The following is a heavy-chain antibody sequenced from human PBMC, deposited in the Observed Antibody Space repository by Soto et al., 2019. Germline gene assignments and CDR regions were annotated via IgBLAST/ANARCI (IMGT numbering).Heavy chain of an antibody. CDR1: GASISSDNYY. V-gene: IGHV4-39*02. J-gene: IGHJ4*02. CDR3: ASRQNGEYRNSDFFDS. Sequence: PAETLSLTCTVSGASISSDNYYWGWIRQPPGKGLEWIGTFYYSGNIYYNPSLRSRVTLSVETTKNRLYLRLTSVTAADTAIYYGASRQNGEYRNSDFFDSWGQGTLVTVSS. D-gene: IGHD3-10*01. CDR2: FYYSGNI.